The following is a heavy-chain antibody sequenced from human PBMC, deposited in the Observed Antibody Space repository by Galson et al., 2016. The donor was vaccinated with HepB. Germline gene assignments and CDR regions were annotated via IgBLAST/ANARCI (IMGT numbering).Heavy chain of an antibody. Sequence: SLRLSCAASGFTFSNSWMSWLRQPPGKGLEWVANIKEDGSEKYYVDSVKGRFTISRDNAKNSLYLQMNSLRAEDTALYYCAKGLRFIYHYGMDVWGQGTTVTVSS. CDR2: IKEDGSEK. CDR3: AKGLRFIYHYGMDV. J-gene: IGHJ6*02. CDR1: GFTFSNSW. V-gene: IGHV3-7*03.